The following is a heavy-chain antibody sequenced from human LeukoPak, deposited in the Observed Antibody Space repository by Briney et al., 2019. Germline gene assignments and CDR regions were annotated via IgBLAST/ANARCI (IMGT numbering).Heavy chain of an antibody. CDR2: ISGSGGST. CDR1: GFIFSSYA. CDR3: ARRGLRPDYYYMDV. J-gene: IGHJ6*03. D-gene: IGHD3-3*01. Sequence: GGSLRLSCAASGFIFSSYAMSWVRQPPGKGLEWVSSISGSGGSTYYADSVKGRFTISRDNSKNTLYLQMNSLRAEDTAVYYCARRGLRPDYYYMDVWGKGTTVTVSS. V-gene: IGHV3-23*01.